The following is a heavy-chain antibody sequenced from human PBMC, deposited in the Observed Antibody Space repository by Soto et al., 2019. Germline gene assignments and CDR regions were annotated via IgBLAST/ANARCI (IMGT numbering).Heavy chain of an antibody. D-gene: IGHD3-3*01. CDR3: ARMAITIFGVVKPWFDP. Sequence: PVGSLRLSCAASGFTFSSYSMNWVRQAPGKGLEWVSYISSSSSTIYYADSVKGRFTISRDNAKNSLYLQMNSLRAEDTAVYYCARMAITIFGVVKPWFDPWGQGTLVTV. CDR2: ISSSSSTI. J-gene: IGHJ5*02. V-gene: IGHV3-48*01. CDR1: GFTFSSYS.